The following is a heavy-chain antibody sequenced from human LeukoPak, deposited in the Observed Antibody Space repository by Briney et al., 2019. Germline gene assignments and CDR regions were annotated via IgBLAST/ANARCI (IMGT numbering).Heavy chain of an antibody. J-gene: IGHJ6*03. V-gene: IGHV4-39*07. CDR1: GGSISSSSYY. CDR2: IYHSGST. CDR3: ARYGSGSYYYYYYMDV. Sequence: SETLSLTCTVSGGSISSSSYYWGWIRQPPGKGLEWIGEIYHSGSTNYNPSLKSRVTISVDKSKNQFSLKLSSVTAADTAVYYCARYGSGSYYYYYYMDVWGKGTTVTVSS. D-gene: IGHD3-10*01.